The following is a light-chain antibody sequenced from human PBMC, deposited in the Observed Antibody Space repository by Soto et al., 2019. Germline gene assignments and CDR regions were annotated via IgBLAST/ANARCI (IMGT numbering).Light chain of an antibody. CDR1: SSDVGGYNY. CDR2: DVS. Sequence: QSVLTQPRSVSGSPGQSVTISCTGTSSDVGGYNYVSWYQKHPGKAPKLMIYDVSKRPSGVPDRFSGSKSGNTASLTISGLQAEDESDYYCCSYAGSHTYVFGSGTKVTVL. CDR3: CSYAGSHTYV. V-gene: IGLV2-11*01. J-gene: IGLJ1*01.